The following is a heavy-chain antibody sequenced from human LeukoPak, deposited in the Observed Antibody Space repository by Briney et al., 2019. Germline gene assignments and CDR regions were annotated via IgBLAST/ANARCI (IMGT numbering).Heavy chain of an antibody. J-gene: IGHJ4*02. V-gene: IGHV1-18*01. CDR1: GYNFISYG. CDR3: ARNAYGTSSENYFDF. CDR2: ISAYTGDT. Sequence: SVKVSCKASGYNFISYGISWVRLVPGQGLEWMGWISAYTGDTNYAQSFQGRITMTTDTSTGTAYMELRGLKSDDTAVYYCARNAYGTSSENYFDFWGRGTLVTVSS. D-gene: IGHD6-6*01.